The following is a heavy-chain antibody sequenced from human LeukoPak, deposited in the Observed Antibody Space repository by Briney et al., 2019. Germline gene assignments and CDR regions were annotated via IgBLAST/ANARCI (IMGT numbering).Heavy chain of an antibody. D-gene: IGHD1-26*01. Sequence: SGGSLRLSCAASGLTFRTHWMHWVRQVPGKGLVWVSRINSDGGSTNYADSVKGRFTISRGNAKNTVYLQMNSLRAEDTAVYYCAREGRGARVNAFDIWGQGTMVTVSS. CDR3: AREGRGARVNAFDI. CDR1: GLTFRTHW. V-gene: IGHV3-74*01. J-gene: IGHJ3*02. CDR2: INSDGGST.